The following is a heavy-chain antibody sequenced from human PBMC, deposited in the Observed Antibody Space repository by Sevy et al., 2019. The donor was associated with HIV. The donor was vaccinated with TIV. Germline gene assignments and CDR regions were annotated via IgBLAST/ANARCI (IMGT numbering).Heavy chain of an antibody. CDR1: GFTFSSYG. J-gene: IGHJ6*02. D-gene: IGHD6-6*01. CDR2: IVYDGPNK. CDR3: GRGKAALPEYYYGMDV. Sequence: GGSLRLSCAVSGFTFSSYGIHWVRQAPGKGLEWVTVIVYDGPNKYYADSVKGRFTISKDNSKNTLYLEMNSLRAEDTADYYCGRGKAALPEYYYGMDVWGQRTTVTVSS. V-gene: IGHV3-30*03.